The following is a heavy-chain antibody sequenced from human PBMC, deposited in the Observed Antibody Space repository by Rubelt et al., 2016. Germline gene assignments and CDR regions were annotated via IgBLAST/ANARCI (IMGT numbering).Heavy chain of an antibody. CDR2: IKSKTDGGTT. CDR1: GLTFNNAW. J-gene: IGHJ4*02. V-gene: IGHV3-15*07. CDR3: TTDLGYYDSSGFPY. D-gene: IGHD3-22*01. Sequence: EVQLVESGGGLVKPGGSLRLSCAASGLTFNNAWMNWVRQAPGKGLEWVGLIKSKTDGGTTDYAAPVKGRFTISRDDSRKTLYLQVNSLETEDTAGYYCTTDLGYYDSSGFPYWGQGTLVTVSS.